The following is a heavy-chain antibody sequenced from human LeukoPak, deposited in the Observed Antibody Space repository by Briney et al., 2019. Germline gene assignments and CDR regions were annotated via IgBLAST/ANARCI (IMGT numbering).Heavy chain of an antibody. V-gene: IGHV4-4*02. CDR1: GDSISNNW. D-gene: IGHD6-13*01. J-gene: IGHJ5*02. Sequence: PSETLSLTCAVSGDSISNNWWSWVRQSPGKGLEWIGQIFHRGTPNYNPSLKSRVTISVDTSKNQFSLKLSSVTAADTAVYYCARAVTSSSSWYKWVNWFDPWGQGTLVTVSS. CDR2: IFHRGTP. CDR3: ARAVTSSSSWYKWVNWFDP.